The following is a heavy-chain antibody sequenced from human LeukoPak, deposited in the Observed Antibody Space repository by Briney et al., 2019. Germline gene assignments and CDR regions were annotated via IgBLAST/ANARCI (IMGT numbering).Heavy chain of an antibody. D-gene: IGHD3-22*01. CDR1: GFTFSSYA. J-gene: IGHJ4*02. CDR3: AKGSYYDSSGYYYFDF. Sequence: GGSLRLSCAASGFTFSSYAMNWVRQAPGKGLEWVSGISASSSIYYADSVKGRFTISRDNSKNTLYLQVNSLRADDTAVYYCAKGSYYDSSGYYYFDFWGQGTLVTVSS. CDR2: ISASSSI. V-gene: IGHV3-23*01.